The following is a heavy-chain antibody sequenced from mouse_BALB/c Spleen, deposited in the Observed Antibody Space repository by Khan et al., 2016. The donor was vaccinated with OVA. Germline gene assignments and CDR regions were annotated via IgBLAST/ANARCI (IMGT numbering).Heavy chain of an antibody. CDR2: ISSDGDYI. V-gene: IGHV5-9-3*01. D-gene: IGHD1-1*01. Sequence: EVQLQESGGDLVKPGGSLKLSCAASGFTFSTYAMSWVRQTPEKRLEWVATISSDGDYIYYPDSVKGRFTISRDNAKNTLYLQMSSLRSEDTAMYYCARHNYGPFAYWGQGTLVTVSA. J-gene: IGHJ3*01. CDR1: GFTFSTYA. CDR3: ARHNYGPFAY.